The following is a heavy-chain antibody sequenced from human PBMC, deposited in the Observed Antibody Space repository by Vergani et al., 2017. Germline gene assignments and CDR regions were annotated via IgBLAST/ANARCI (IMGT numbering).Heavy chain of an antibody. V-gene: IGHV1-69*04. D-gene: IGHD1-26*01. J-gene: IGHJ6*02. CDR3: ASGIVGATTFSYYYGMDV. CDR1: GGTFSSYA. CDR2: IIPILGIA. Sequence: QVQLVQSGAEVKKPGASVKVSCKASGGTFSSYAISWVRQAPGQGREWMGRIIPILGIANYAQKFQGRVTITADKSTSTAYMELSSLRSEDTAVYYCASGIVGATTFSYYYGMDVWGQGTTVTVSS.